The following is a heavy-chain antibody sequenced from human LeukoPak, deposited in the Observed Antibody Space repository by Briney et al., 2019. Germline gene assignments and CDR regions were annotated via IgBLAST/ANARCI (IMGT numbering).Heavy chain of an antibody. D-gene: IGHD3-10*01. Sequence: GGSLRLSCSASGFTFSSYAMHWVRQAPGKGLEYVSAISSNGGSTYYADSVKGRFTISRDNSKNTLYLQMSSLRAEDTAVYYCVKDFRSGYYYGSGSYSSEGDYWGQGTLVTVSS. CDR2: ISSNGGST. CDR3: VKDFRSGYYYGSGSYSSEGDY. CDR1: GFTFSSYA. J-gene: IGHJ4*02. V-gene: IGHV3-64D*06.